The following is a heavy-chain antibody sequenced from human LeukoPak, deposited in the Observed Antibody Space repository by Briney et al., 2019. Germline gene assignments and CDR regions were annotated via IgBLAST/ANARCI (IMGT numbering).Heavy chain of an antibody. J-gene: IGHJ5*02. D-gene: IGHD1-26*01. CDR1: GYTFPSYF. CDR3: ASGGGSYLNWFDP. V-gene: IGHV1-46*01. Sequence: ASVKVSCKASGYTFPSYFMPWVRQAPGQGLEWMGIINPTGGSTTYAQKFQGRVTMTRDTSTSTAYMELSSLRSEDTAVYYCASGGGSYLNWFDPWGQGTLVTVSS. CDR2: INPTGGST.